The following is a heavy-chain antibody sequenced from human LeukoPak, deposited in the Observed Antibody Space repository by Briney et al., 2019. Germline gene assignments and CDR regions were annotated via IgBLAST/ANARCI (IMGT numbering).Heavy chain of an antibody. CDR3: ARDKFPYYASLGYYGMDV. J-gene: IGHJ6*02. CDR1: GYTFSSCG. D-gene: IGHD2/OR15-2a*01. V-gene: IGHV1-18*01. CDR2: ISGYNGHT. Sequence: ASVKVSCKASGYTFSSCGISWVRQAPGQGLEWMGWISGYNGHTNYAQKLQGRVTMTTDTSTSTAYMELRSLRSDDTAVYYCARDKFPYYASLGYYGMDVWGQGTTVTVSS.